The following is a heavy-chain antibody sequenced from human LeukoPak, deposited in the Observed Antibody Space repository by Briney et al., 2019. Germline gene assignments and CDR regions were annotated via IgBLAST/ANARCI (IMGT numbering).Heavy chain of an antibody. D-gene: IGHD2-15*01. Sequence: GGSLRLSCAASGLTVSSNYMYWVRQAPGKGLEWVSVIYSGGNTYYADSVKGRFTISRDNSKNTLFLQMNSLRAEDTAVYYCASRDCSAGSCLGPFDFWGQGTLVTVSS. CDR2: IYSGGNT. J-gene: IGHJ4*02. V-gene: IGHV3-53*01. CDR3: ASRDCSAGSCLGPFDF. CDR1: GLTVSSNY.